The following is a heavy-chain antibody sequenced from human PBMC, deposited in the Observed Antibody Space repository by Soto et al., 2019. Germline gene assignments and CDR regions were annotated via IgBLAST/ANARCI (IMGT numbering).Heavy chain of an antibody. D-gene: IGHD6-19*01. J-gene: IGHJ4*02. CDR3: ARDALRAGSGWYRY. Sequence: GGSLRLSCAAFGFTCSDYDMSWIRQAPGKGLEWVSYISSSGSTIYYADSLKGRFTISRDNAKNSLYLQMNSLRAEDTAVYYCARDALRAGSGWYRYWGQGTLVTVSS. CDR2: ISSSGSTI. V-gene: IGHV3-11*01. CDR1: GFTCSDYD.